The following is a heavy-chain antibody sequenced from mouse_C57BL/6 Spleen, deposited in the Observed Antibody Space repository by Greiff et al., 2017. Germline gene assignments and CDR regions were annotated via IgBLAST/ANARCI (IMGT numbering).Heavy chain of an antibody. Sequence: DVMLVESGGGLVKPGGSLKLSCAASGFTFSSYAMSWVRQTPEKRLEWVATISDGGSYTYYPDNVKGRFTISRDNAKNNLYLQMSHLKSEDTAMYYCARDPTGYFDVWGTGTTVTVSS. CDR1: GFTFSSYA. D-gene: IGHD1-1*01. V-gene: IGHV5-4*01. J-gene: IGHJ1*03. CDR3: ARDPTGYFDV. CDR2: ISDGGSYT.